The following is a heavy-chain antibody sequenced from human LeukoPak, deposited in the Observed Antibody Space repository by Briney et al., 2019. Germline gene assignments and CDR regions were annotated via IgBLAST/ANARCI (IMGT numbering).Heavy chain of an antibody. Sequence: ASVKVSCKASGYTFTGYYMHWVRQAPGQGLEWMGWINPNSGVTYYEQNFQGRVTMTRDTSISTAYMELSRLTSDDTAVFYCARGLHITMVRGGTTNSYYGLDVWGQGTTVTVSS. D-gene: IGHD3-10*01. CDR1: GYTFTGYY. J-gene: IGHJ6*02. CDR3: ARGLHITMVRGGTTNSYYGLDV. V-gene: IGHV1-2*02. CDR2: INPNSGVT.